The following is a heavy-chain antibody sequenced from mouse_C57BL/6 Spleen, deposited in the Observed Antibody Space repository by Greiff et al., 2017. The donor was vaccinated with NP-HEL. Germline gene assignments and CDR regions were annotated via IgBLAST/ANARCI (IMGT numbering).Heavy chain of an antibody. Sequence: EVQLQQSGPGLAKPSQTLSLTCSVTGYSITSDYWNWIRKFPGNKLEYMGYISSSGSTSYYPSLNSRISITRDTSKNQDKLQLNAVTTEDTATYDCARGEGYYGSNELGYAMDYWGQGTSVTVSA. D-gene: IGHD1-1*01. CDR1: GYSITSDY. CDR3: ARGEGYYGSNELGYAMDY. CDR2: ISSSGST. V-gene: IGHV3-8*01. J-gene: IGHJ4*01.